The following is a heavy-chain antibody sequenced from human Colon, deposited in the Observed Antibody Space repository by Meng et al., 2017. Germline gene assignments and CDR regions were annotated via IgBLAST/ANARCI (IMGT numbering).Heavy chain of an antibody. J-gene: IGHJ3*02. V-gene: IGHV5-51*01. CDR3: ARRSKFAPDGLDI. CDR2: IYPGDSDT. Sequence: GESLKISCTASGYSFTGHWIAWVRQMPGKGLEWMGIIYPGDSDTRYSPSFQGQVTISADNSASTAYLQWRSLKTSDTAMYYCARRSKFAPDGLDIWGQGTLVTVSS. D-gene: IGHD3-16*01. CDR1: GYSFTGHW.